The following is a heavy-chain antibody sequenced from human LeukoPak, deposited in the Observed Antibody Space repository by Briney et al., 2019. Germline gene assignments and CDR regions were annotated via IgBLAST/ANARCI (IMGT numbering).Heavy chain of an antibody. Sequence: SETLSLTCTVSGGSISSGDYYWSWVRQPPGKGLEWIGEIYHSGSTNYNPSLKSRVTISVDKSKNQFSLKLSSVTAADTAVYYCARGSGSWYYFDYWGQGTLVTVSS. CDR3: ARGSGSWYYFDY. V-gene: IGHV4-4*02. CDR1: GGSISSGDYY. J-gene: IGHJ4*02. CDR2: IYHSGST. D-gene: IGHD3-10*01.